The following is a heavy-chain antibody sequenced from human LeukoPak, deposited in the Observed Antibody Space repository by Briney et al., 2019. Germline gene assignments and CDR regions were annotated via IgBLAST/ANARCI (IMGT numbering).Heavy chain of an antibody. CDR2: IYASGST. CDR3: ARDRYYYDSSSYYTFDY. V-gene: IGHV4-4*07. J-gene: IGHJ4*02. Sequence: PSETLSLTCAVSGGSISSYYWSWIRQPAGKGLEWIGRIYASGSTNYNPSLKSRVTMSVDTSKNQFPLKLSSVTAADTAVYYCARDRYYYDSSSYYTFDYWGQGTLVTVSS. CDR1: GGSISSYY. D-gene: IGHD3-22*01.